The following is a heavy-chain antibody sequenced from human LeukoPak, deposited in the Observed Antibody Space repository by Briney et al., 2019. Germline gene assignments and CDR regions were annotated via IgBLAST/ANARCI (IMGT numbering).Heavy chain of an antibody. V-gene: IGHV3-23*01. Sequence: GGSLRLSCAGSGFTFSSYGMSWVRQAPGKGLEWVSGISGSGGSTYYADSVRGRFTISRDNSKNTLYLQMNSLRAEDTAVYYCAKSPYSSSSDFDYWGQGTLVTVSS. CDR3: AKSPYSSSSDFDY. CDR2: ISGSGGST. J-gene: IGHJ4*02. CDR1: GFTFSSYG. D-gene: IGHD6-6*01.